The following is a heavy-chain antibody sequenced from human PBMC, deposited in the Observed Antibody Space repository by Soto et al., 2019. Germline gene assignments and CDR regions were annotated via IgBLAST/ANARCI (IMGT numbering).Heavy chain of an antibody. V-gene: IGHV1-2*02. J-gene: IGHJ5*02. Sequence: GASVKVSCKASGYTFTGYYMHWVRQAPGQGLEWMGWINPNSGGTNYAQKFQGRVTMTRDTSISTAYMELSRLRSDDTAVYYCARDRERGYSYVNWFDPWGQGTLVTVSS. CDR2: INPNSGGT. CDR1: GYTFTGYY. D-gene: IGHD5-18*01. CDR3: ARDRERGYSYVNWFDP.